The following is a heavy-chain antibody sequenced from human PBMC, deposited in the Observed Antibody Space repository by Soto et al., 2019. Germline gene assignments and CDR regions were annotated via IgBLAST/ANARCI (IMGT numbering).Heavy chain of an antibody. CDR3: AREGSYPPYYYGMDV. CDR1: GFTFSSYD. D-gene: IGHD1-26*01. CDR2: IGTAGDT. J-gene: IGHJ6*02. Sequence: GGSLRLSCAASGFTFSSYDMHWVRQATGKGLEWVSAIGTAGDTYYPGSVKGRFTISRENAKNSLYLQMNSLRAEDTAVYYCAREGSYPPYYYGMDVWGQGTTVTVSS. V-gene: IGHV3-13*01.